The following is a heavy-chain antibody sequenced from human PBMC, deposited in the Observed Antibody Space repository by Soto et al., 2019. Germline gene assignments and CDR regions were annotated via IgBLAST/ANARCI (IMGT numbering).Heavy chain of an antibody. V-gene: IGHV3-33*03. CDR1: GFSFRSYG. D-gene: IGHD5-18*01. CDR2: IWYDGNKK. J-gene: IGHJ4*02. CDR3: VVDTTGLLDY. Sequence: QVHLVESGGGVVQPGRSLRLSCAASGFSFRSYGMHWVRQAPGKGLEWVAVIWYDGNKKYYGDSVRGRFTISRDNSQNTLYLEMNSLRAEDTDVYYCVVDTTGLLDYWGQGTLVTVSS.